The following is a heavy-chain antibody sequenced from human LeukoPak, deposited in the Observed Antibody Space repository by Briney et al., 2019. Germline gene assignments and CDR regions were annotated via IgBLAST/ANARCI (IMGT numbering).Heavy chain of an antibody. Sequence: PGRSLRLSCAASGFTFSSYAMYWVRQAPGTGLEWLATLSYDGSNKHYADSVKGRFTISRDNSKNTLYLQMNSLRAEDTAVYYCARDLRQWLVRPEQHNFDSWGQGTLVTVSS. CDR3: ARDLRQWLVRPEQHNFDS. CDR2: LSYDGSNK. CDR1: GFTFSSYA. V-gene: IGHV3-30-3*01. D-gene: IGHD6-19*01. J-gene: IGHJ4*02.